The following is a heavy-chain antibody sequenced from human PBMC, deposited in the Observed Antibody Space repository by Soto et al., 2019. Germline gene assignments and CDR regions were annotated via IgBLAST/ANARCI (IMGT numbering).Heavy chain of an antibody. D-gene: IGHD6-6*01. CDR1: GYTFTSYC. Sequence: ASVKVSCKASGYTFTSYCISWVRQAPGQGLEWMGWISAYNGNTNYAQKLQGRVTMTTDTSTSTAYMELRSLRSDDTAVYYCARDILYSSSSNYYYGMDVWGQGTTVTVSS. V-gene: IGHV1-18*01. J-gene: IGHJ6*02. CDR2: ISAYNGNT. CDR3: ARDILYSSSSNYYYGMDV.